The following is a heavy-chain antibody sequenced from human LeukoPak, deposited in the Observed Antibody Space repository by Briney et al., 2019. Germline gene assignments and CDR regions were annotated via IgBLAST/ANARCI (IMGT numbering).Heavy chain of an antibody. V-gene: IGHV4-34*01. CDR3: ARDMGRYYYYMDV. D-gene: IGHD1-26*01. Sequence: PSETLSLTCAVYGGSFSGYYWSWIRQPPGKGLEWIGEINHSGSTNYNPSLKSRVTISVDTSKNQFSLKLSSVTAADTAVYYCARDMGRYYYYMDVWGKGTTVTVSS. CDR1: GGSFSGYY. CDR2: INHSGST. J-gene: IGHJ6*03.